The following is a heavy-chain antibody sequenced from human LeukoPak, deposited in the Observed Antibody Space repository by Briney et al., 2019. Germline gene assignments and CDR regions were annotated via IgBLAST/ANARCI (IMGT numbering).Heavy chain of an antibody. J-gene: IGHJ4*02. Sequence: TSSETLSLTCTVSGGSISSYYWSWIRQPPGKGLEWIGYIYYSGSTNYNPSLKSRVTISVDTSKNQFSLKLSSVTAADTAVYYCARHGATVPFDYWGQGTLVTVSS. V-gene: IGHV4-59*01. D-gene: IGHD1-26*01. CDR1: GGSISSYY. CDR3: ARHGATVPFDY. CDR2: IYYSGST.